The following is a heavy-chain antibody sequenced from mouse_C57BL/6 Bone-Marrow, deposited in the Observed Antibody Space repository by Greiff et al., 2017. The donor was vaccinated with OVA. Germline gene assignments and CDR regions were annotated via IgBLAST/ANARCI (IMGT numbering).Heavy chain of an antibody. J-gene: IGHJ2*01. CDR1: GYSITSGYY. V-gene: IGHV3-6*01. Sequence: EVHLVESGPGLVKPSQSLSLTCSVTGYSITSGYYWNWIRQFPGNKLEWMGYISYDGSNNYNPSLKNRISITRDTSKNQFFLKLNSVTTEDTATYYCARGSSSGYDDYWGQGTTLTVSS. CDR2: ISYDGSN. D-gene: IGHD3-2*02. CDR3: ARGSSSGYDDY.